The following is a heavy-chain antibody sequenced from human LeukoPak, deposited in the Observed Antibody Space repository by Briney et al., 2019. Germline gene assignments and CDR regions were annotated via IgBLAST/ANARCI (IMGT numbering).Heavy chain of an antibody. Sequence: GESLKISCEGSGYSFTSYWIGWVRQMPGKGLEWMGIIYPGDSDTRYSPSFQGQVTFSADRSISTAYVQWSSLKASDTAIYYCATFSSSWYFDYWGQGTLVTVSS. V-gene: IGHV5-51*01. CDR3: ATFSSSWYFDY. J-gene: IGHJ4*02. CDR2: IYPGDSDT. CDR1: GYSFTSYW. D-gene: IGHD6-13*01.